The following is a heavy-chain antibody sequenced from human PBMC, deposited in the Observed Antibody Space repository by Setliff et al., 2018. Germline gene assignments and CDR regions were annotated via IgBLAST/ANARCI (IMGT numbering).Heavy chain of an antibody. CDR2: IYTSGST. CDR1: GGSISSGSYY. D-gene: IGHD2-21*01. J-gene: IGHJ2*01. Sequence: SETLSLTCTVSGGSISSGSYYWSWIRPPAGKGLEWIGHIYTSGSTNYNPSPKSRVPISVDTSKNQFSLKLSSVTAADTAVYYCAGEGVGIVRRGYFDLWGRGTLVTVSS. CDR3: AGEGVGIVRRGYFDL. V-gene: IGHV4-61*09.